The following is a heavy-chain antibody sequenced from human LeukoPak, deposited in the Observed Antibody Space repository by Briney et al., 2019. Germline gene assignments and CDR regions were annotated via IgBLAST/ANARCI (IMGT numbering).Heavy chain of an antibody. CDR2: IKQDGSEK. V-gene: IGHV3-7*05. Sequence: PGGSLRLSCAASGFTFSSYWMTWVRQAPGKGLGWVANIKQDGSEKYYVDSVKGRFTISRDNAKNSLYLQMNSLRAEDTAVYYCARWGRTPTAIDYWGQGTLVTVSS. D-gene: IGHD3-16*01. J-gene: IGHJ4*02. CDR1: GFTFSSYW. CDR3: ARWGRTPTAIDY.